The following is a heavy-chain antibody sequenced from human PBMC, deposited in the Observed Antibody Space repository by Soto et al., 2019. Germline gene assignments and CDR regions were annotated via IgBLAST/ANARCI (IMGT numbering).Heavy chain of an antibody. Sequence: PSETLSLTCAFSDGSISSGGYSWSWIRHPPRKGLEWIWYIYHRGSTYYKQSLTRRDTISVDRSKNQLSLKLNTLTATDTPESYCSRVPDRWEQETLVTV. CDR3: SRVPDR. CDR1: DGSISSGGYS. D-gene: IGHD2-2*01. J-gene: IGHJ5*02. V-gene: IGHV4-30-2*01. CDR2: IYHRGST.